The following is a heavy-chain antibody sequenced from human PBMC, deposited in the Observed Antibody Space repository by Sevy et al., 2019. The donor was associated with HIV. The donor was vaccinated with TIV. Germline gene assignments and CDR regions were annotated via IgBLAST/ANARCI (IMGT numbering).Heavy chain of an antibody. CDR3: AGQRGSLGFGELLPLDY. D-gene: IGHD3-10*01. V-gene: IGHV4-31*03. CDR1: GGSISSGGYY. Sequence: SETLSLTCTVSGGSISSGGYYWSWIRQHPGKGLEWIGYIYYSGSTYYNPSLKSRVTISVDTSKNQFSLKLSSVTAADTAVYYCAGQRGSLGFGELLPLDYWGQGTLVTVSS. J-gene: IGHJ4*02. CDR2: IYYSGST.